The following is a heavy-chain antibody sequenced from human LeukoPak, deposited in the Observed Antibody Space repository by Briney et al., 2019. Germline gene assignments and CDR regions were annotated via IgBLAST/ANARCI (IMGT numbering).Heavy chain of an antibody. CDR3: ARTVTTSWSAGFDF. Sequence: SQTLSLTCDISGDSVSSNSVAWSWIRQSPSRGLEWLGRTFYRTKWHSDYAVSLQSRITINSDTSKNQFSLHLSSVTPEDTAVYYCARTVTTSWSAGFDFWGQGILVTVSS. D-gene: IGHD2-2*01. CDR2: TFYRTKWHS. J-gene: IGHJ4*02. V-gene: IGHV6-1*01. CDR1: GDSVSSNSVA.